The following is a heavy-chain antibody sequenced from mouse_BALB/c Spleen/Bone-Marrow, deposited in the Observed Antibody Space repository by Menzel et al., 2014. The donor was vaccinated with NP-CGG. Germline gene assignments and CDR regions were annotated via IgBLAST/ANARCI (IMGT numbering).Heavy chain of an antibody. J-gene: IGHJ4*01. D-gene: IGHD2-1*01. CDR2: IYPGDGDT. V-gene: IGHV1-80*01. CDR3: ARSGKGAMGY. CDR1: GYVFSTYW. Sequence: VKLQESGAELVRPGSSVKISCKASGYVFSTYWMNWVKQRPGQGLERIGQIYPGDGDTNYNGKFKDKVILTADESSSTAYRQLSSLTAGDFAVYFCARSGKGAMGYWGLGASVTVSS.